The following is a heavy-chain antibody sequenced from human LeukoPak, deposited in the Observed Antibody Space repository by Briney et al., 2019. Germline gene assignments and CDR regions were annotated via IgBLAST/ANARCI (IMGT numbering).Heavy chain of an antibody. CDR1: GFTFSSYW. CDR3: ARGAWGSHDY. D-gene: IGHD3-16*01. V-gene: IGHV3-74*01. Sequence: WGSLRLSCAASGFTFSSYWMHWVRQAPGKGLVWVSRINIYGSSTTYADSVKGRFTISRDNAKNTLYLQMSSLRAEDTAVYYCARGAWGSHDYWGQGTLVTV. CDR2: INIYGSST. J-gene: IGHJ4*02.